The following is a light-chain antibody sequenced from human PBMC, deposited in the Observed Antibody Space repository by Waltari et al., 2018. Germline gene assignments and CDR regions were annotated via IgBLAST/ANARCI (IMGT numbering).Light chain of an antibody. CDR1: SSNIGNNF. CDR3: GTWDSSLSAHV. J-gene: IGLJ1*01. Sequence: QSVLTQPPSVSAAPGQKVTISCSGSSSNIGNNFVSWYQQIPGTAPKLLIFENYKRPAGMPARCSGSKSGTSATLGITGRQTGDEADYYCGTWDSSLSAHVFGTGTKVTVL. V-gene: IGLV1-51*01. CDR2: ENY.